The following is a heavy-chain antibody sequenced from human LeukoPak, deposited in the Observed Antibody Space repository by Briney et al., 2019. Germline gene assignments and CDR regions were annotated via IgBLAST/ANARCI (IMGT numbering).Heavy chain of an antibody. Sequence: GGSLRLSCEGAGFTFSNYAMHWVRQTPGKGMEWVSSIPSYRRDTSYADSVKGRFTISRDNSKSTLSLQMNSLRAEDSAIYYCAKGTLEHCTGAICYPFDYWGQGSLVTVSS. CDR3: AKGTLEHCTGAICYPFDY. D-gene: IGHD2-8*02. CDR1: GFTFSNYA. J-gene: IGHJ4*02. V-gene: IGHV3-23*01. CDR2: IPSYRRDT.